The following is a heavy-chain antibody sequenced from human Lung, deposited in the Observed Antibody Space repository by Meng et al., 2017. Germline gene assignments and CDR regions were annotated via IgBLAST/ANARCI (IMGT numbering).Heavy chain of an antibody. J-gene: IGHJ4*02. Sequence: VSFGGGLVQPGGSLTLSCAASGFTFSAYRMNWVRQAPGKGLEWVSSISSGSSYIYYADSVKGRFTISRDNAKNSLYLHMNSLRVEDTGLYYCARDYGGNSGGYWGQGTLVTAPQ. D-gene: IGHD4-23*01. CDR3: ARDYGGNSGGY. CDR2: ISSGSSYI. V-gene: IGHV3-21*03. CDR1: GFTFSAYR.